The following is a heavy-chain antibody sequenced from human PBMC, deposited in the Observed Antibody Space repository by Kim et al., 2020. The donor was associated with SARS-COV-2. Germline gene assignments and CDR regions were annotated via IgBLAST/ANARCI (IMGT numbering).Heavy chain of an antibody. CDR3: ARANPIPYPTKYYFDY. CDR1: GYSISSGYY. D-gene: IGHD2-2*02. V-gene: IGHV4-38-2*02. J-gene: IGHJ4*02. Sequence: SETLSLTCTVSGYSISSGYYWGWIRQPPGKGLEWIGSIYHSGSTYYNPSLKSRVTISVDTSKNQFSLKLSSVTAADTAVYYCARANPIPYPTKYYFDYWGQGTLVTVSS. CDR2: IYHSGST.